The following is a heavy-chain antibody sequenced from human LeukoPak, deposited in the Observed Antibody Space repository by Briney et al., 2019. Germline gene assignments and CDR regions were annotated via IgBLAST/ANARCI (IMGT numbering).Heavy chain of an antibody. V-gene: IGHV3-7*01. D-gene: IGHD6-19*01. CDR2: INQDATDK. J-gene: IGHJ5*02. CDR3: ARAVAENWFDL. Sequence: CVSNINQDATDKSYFHSLNARFTISRHNPKNSLYMQMNSLRAEDTAVYYCARAVAENWFDLWGQGTLVTVSS.